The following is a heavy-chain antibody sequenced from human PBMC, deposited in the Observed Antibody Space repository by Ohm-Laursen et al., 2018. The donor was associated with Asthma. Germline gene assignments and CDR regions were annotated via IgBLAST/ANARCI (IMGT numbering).Heavy chain of an antibody. CDR3: ARDLDGVGYYSIH. CDR1: GFTFSSYA. Sequence: SLRLSCAASGFTFSSYAMNWVRQSPGKGLEWVSAISGGGGSTDYADSVRARFTISRDNSKNTLYLQMNSLRAEDTAVYYCARDLDGVGYYSIHWGQGTLVTVSS. V-gene: IGHV3-23*01. D-gene: IGHD3-22*01. J-gene: IGHJ4*02. CDR2: ISGGGGST.